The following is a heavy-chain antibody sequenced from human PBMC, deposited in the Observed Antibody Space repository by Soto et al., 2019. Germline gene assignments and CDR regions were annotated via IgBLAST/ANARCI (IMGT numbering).Heavy chain of an antibody. CDR3: ARRFLGGEGAFDI. J-gene: IGHJ3*02. Sequence: PSETLSLTCTVSGGSISSGDYYWSWIRQPPGKGLEWIGYIYYSGSTYYNPSLKSRVTISVDTSKNQFSLKLSSVTAADTAVYYCARRFLGGEGAFDIWGQGTMVTVSS. CDR2: IYYSGST. D-gene: IGHD3-16*01. V-gene: IGHV4-30-4*01. CDR1: GGSISSGDYY.